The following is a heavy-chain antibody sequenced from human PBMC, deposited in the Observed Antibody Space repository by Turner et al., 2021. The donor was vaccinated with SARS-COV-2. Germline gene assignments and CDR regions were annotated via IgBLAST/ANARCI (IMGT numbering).Heavy chain of an antibody. Sequence: QLVESEGGVVQPGRSWRLSCPASGFTFSSSAMHWVRQAPGKGLEWVAVISYDGSNKYYADSVKGRFTISRDNSKNTLYLQMNSLRAEDTAVYYCARVRSGNYHPRMGFDPWGQGTLVTVSS. D-gene: IGHD1-26*01. CDR3: ARVRSGNYHPRMGFDP. CDR2: ISYDGSNK. V-gene: IGHV3-30-3*01. CDR1: GFTFSSSA. J-gene: IGHJ5*02.